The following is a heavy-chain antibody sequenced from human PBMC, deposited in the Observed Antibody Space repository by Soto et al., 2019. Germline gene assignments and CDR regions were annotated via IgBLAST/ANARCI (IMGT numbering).Heavy chain of an antibody. CDR1: GGSISSGGYY. V-gene: IGHV4-31*03. D-gene: IGHD3-22*01. J-gene: IGHJ3*02. CDR2: IYYSGST. CDR3: ARDVELYDSSGLGAFDI. Sequence: VQLEESGPGLVKPSQTLSLTCTVSGGSISSGGYYCSWIRQHPGKGLEWIGYIYYSGSTYYNPSPKSRVTISVDTSKNQFSLKLSSVTAADTAVYYCARDVELYDSSGLGAFDIWGQGTMVTVSS.